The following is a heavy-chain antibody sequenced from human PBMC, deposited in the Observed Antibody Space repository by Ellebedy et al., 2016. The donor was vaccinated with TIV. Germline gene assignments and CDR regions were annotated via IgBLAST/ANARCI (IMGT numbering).Heavy chain of an antibody. Sequence: GESLKISCAASGFTFSSYDMHWVRQAPGKGLEWLALISNDANNKYYADSVKGRFTISRDNSKNTLYLQMNSLRAEDTAIYFCARDPVGVGPAFDVWGQGTMVTVSS. D-gene: IGHD4-23*01. CDR3: ARDPVGVGPAFDV. J-gene: IGHJ3*01. CDR2: ISNDANNK. CDR1: GFTFSSYD. V-gene: IGHV3-30*03.